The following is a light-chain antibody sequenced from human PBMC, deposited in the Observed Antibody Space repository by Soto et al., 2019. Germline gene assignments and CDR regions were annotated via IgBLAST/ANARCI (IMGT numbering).Light chain of an antibody. CDR3: GTWDSSLSAWV. CDR2: DNN. CDR1: SSNIGNKY. V-gene: IGLV1-51*01. J-gene: IGLJ3*02. Sequence: QSVLTQPPSVSAAPGQKVTISCSGSSSNIGNKYVSWYQQLPGTAPKLLIYDNNNRPSGIPDRFSGSKYGTSATLGITGLQTGDEADYYCGTWDSSLSAWVFGGGTKLTVL.